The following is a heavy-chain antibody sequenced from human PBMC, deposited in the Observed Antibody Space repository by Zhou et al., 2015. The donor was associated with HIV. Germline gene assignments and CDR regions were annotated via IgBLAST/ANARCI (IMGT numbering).Heavy chain of an antibody. CDR2: ISSYSTTI. CDR3: AREVYSDSSGYSLGYFDL. Sequence: EVQLVESGGGLVQPGGSLRLSCEASGFTFSSYSMNWVRQAPGKGLEWVSYISSYSTTIYYADSVKGRFTISRDNAKNSLYLQMNSLRDEDTAVYYCAREVYSDSSGYSLGYFDLWGRGTLVTVSS. CDR1: GFTFSSYS. V-gene: IGHV3-48*02. J-gene: IGHJ2*01. D-gene: IGHD3-22*01.